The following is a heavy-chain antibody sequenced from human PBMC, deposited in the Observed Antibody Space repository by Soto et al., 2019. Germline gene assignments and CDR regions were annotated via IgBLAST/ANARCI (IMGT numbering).Heavy chain of an antibody. J-gene: IGHJ4*02. CDR1: GFTFSSYA. D-gene: IGHD2-21*02. Sequence: EVQLLESGGGLVQPGGSLRLSCAASGFTFSSYAMSWVRQAPGKGLEWVSAISGSGGSTYYADSVKGRFTISRDNSKNTLYVLMNRLRAEDKAVYYCAKTRLLREIYFDCWGQGTLVTVSS. CDR2: ISGSGGST. CDR3: AKTRLLREIYFDC. V-gene: IGHV3-23*01.